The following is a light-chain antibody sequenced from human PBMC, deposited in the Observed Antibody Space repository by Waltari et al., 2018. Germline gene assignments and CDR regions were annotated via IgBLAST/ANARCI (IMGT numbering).Light chain of an antibody. J-gene: IGKJ4*01. CDR1: QTMTGSW. Sequence: CRASQTMTGSWLTGAHQKPGQAPRLLIYGASNRAPGIPDRFSGSGSGTDFTLTISRLEPEDSAVYYCQQYDGSVVTFGGGTKVEIK. CDR2: GAS. CDR3: QQYDGSVVT. V-gene: IGKV3-20*01.